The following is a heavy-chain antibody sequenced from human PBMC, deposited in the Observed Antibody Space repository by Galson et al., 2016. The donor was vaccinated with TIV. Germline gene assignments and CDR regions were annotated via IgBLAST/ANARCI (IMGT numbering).Heavy chain of an antibody. V-gene: IGHV3-21*06. J-gene: IGHJ3*01. CDR3: ARAVSSGDYAFDAFDV. D-gene: IGHD4-17*01. CDR2: ISISGSHT. Sequence: SLRLPCAASGFTFRAYTMNWVRQAPGKGLEWVSSISISGSHTYYTDSVKGRFTISRDNAQSSLFLQLNRLRAEDTAVYYCARAVSSGDYAFDAFDVWGQGTVVAVSS. CDR1: GFTFRAYT.